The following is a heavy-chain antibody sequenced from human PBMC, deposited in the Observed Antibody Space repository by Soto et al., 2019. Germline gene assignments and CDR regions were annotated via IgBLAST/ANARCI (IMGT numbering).Heavy chain of an antibody. CDR1: GFTFSSDA. CDR2: ISSKGDIT. CDR3: AKSRRSGYEPPWDY. Sequence: EVQLVESGGGLVQPGGSLSLSCAATGFTFSSDAMTWVRQTPGKGLEWVSSISSKGDITYYADSVKGRFTISRDNSRNTLSLKLNSLRAEDTAVYYCAKSRRSGYEPPWDYWGQGTQVTVSS. D-gene: IGHD5-12*01. J-gene: IGHJ4*02. V-gene: IGHV3-23*04.